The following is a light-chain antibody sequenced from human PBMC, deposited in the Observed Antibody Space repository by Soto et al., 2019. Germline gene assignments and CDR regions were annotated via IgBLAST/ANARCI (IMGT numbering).Light chain of an antibody. CDR3: LQDATNPWT. Sequence: ANLMTQSPSSLSASVGDKVTITCRASQAIRTSLVWYQQKSGKAPSLLIADASSRHSGVPSRFSGSGFGTDFNLTINGLQPEDFATYYCLQDATNPWTFGQGTRVDIK. V-gene: IGKV1-6*01. J-gene: IGKJ1*01. CDR1: QAIRTS. CDR2: DAS.